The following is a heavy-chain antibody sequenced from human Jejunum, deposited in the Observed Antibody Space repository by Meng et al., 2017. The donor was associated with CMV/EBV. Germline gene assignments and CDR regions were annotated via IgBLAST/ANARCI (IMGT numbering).Heavy chain of an antibody. CDR2: IYSGDTT. CDR1: VSSNY. V-gene: IGHV3-53*01. Sequence: VSSNYMTWVRKAPGKGLEWVSIIYSGDTTYYADSVKGRFTISRDNSKNTLSLQMNSLRAEDTAVYYCARLRVSCSSTSCYPNWFDPWGQGTLVTVSS. D-gene: IGHD2-2*01. CDR3: ARLRVSCSSTSCYPNWFDP. J-gene: IGHJ5*02.